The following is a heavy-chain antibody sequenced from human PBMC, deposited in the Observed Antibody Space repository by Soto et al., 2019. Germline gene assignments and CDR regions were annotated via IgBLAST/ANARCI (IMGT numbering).Heavy chain of an antibody. CDR3: ARSLGYCLSTSCSFDL. Sequence: SETLSLTCAVSGGSISSGGYYWSWIRQHPGKGLEWIGYIYYSGSTYYNPSLKSRVIISVDTSKNLFSLTLSSVTAADTAVYYCARSLGYCLSTSCSFDLWGQGTMVTVSS. D-gene: IGHD2-2*01. V-gene: IGHV4-31*11. CDR1: GGSISSGGYY. CDR2: IYYSGST. J-gene: IGHJ3*01.